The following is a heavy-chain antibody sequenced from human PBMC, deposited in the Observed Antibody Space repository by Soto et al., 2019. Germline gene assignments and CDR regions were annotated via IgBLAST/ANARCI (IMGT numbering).Heavy chain of an antibody. CDR1: GGTFSSYA. J-gene: IGHJ3*02. CDR3: AREAVNWNLAFDAFDI. CDR2: IIPIFGTA. V-gene: IGHV1-69*13. D-gene: IGHD1-7*01. Sequence: SVKVSCKASGGTFSSYAISWVRQAPGQGLEWMGGIIPIFGTANYAQKFQGRVTITADESTSTAYMELSSLRSEDTAVYYCAREAVNWNLAFDAFDIWGQGTMVTVSS.